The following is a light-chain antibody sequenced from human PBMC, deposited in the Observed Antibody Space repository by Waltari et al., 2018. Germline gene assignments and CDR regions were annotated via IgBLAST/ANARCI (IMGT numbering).Light chain of an antibody. Sequence: EIVLTQSPDFQSVTPQEKVTITCRASQSICRSLHWYQQKPDQSPKLLIKYASQSFSGVPSRFSGSGSGTDFTLTINSLEAEDAATYFCHQSYTLPQTFGQGTKVEIK. CDR2: YAS. J-gene: IGKJ1*01. CDR3: HQSYTLPQT. V-gene: IGKV6-21*01. CDR1: QSICRS.